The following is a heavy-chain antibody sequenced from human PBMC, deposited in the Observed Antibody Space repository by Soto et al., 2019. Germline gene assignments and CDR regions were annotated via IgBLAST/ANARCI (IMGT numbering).Heavy chain of an antibody. D-gene: IGHD6-19*01. V-gene: IGHV1-8*01. CDR2: MNPNSGNT. J-gene: IGHJ6*02. Sequence: GASVKVSCKASGYTFTSYDINWVRQATGQGLEWMGWMNPNSGNTGYAQKFQGRVTMTRNTSISTAYMELSSLRSEDTAVYYCARDLVVAGNRVDHDVFESRGQRSSVIGSS. CDR1: GYTFTSYD. CDR3: ARDLVVAGNRVDHDVFES.